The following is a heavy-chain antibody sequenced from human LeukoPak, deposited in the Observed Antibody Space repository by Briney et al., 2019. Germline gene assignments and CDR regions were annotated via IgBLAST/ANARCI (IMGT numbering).Heavy chain of an antibody. V-gene: IGHV3-48*02. D-gene: IGHD6-19*01. CDR2: ITASGTAM. CDR3: ARDLFTYSSGWYGVDY. J-gene: IGHJ4*02. Sequence: GGSLRLSCAASGFTFSSYSMNRVRQAPGKGLEWVSHITASGTAMFYADSVKGRFTISRDNAKNSLYLQMNSLRDEDTAVYYCARDLFTYSSGWYGVDYWGQGTLVTVSS. CDR1: GFTFSSYS.